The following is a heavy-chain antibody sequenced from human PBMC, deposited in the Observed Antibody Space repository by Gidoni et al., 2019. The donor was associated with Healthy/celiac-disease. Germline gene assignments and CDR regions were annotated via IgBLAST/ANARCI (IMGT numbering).Heavy chain of an antibody. V-gene: IGHV2-5*01. J-gene: IGHJ4*02. D-gene: IGHD3-10*01. CDR2: IYWNDDK. CDR3: AHSHFMVRGVILDY. CDR1: GFSPSTSGVG. Sequence: QITLKESGPTLVKPTQTLPLTCTFSGFSPSTSGVGVGWIRQPPGKALEWLALIYWNDDKRYSPSLKSRLTITKDTSKNQVVLTMTNMDPVDTATYYCAHSHFMVRGVILDYWGQGTLVTVSS.